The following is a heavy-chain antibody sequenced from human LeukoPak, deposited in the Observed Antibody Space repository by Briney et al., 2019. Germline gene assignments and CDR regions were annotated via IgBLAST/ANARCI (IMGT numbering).Heavy chain of an antibody. J-gene: IGHJ5*02. Sequence: SETLSLTCAVYGGSFSGYYWSWIRQPPGKGLEWIGEINHSGSTNYNPSLKSRVTISVDTSKNQFSLKLSSVTAADTAVYYCARSHYYDSSGSHNNWFDPWGQGTLVTVSS. CDR1: GGSFSGYY. CDR3: ARSHYYDSSGSHNNWFDP. D-gene: IGHD3-22*01. V-gene: IGHV4-34*01. CDR2: INHSGST.